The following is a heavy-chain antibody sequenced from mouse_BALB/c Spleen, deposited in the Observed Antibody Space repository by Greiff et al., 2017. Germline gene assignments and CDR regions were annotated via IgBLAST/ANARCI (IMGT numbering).Heavy chain of an antibody. Sequence: VQLKQSAAELARPGASVKMSCKASGYTFTSYTMHWVKQRPGQGLEWIGYINPSSGYTEYNQKFKDKTTLTADKSSSTAYMQLSSLTSEDSAVYYCAKSPGGYRFAYWGQGTLVTVSA. D-gene: IGHD2-2*01. CDR1: GYTFTSYT. CDR2: INPSSGYT. CDR3: AKSPGGYRFAY. J-gene: IGHJ3*01. V-gene: IGHV1-4*02.